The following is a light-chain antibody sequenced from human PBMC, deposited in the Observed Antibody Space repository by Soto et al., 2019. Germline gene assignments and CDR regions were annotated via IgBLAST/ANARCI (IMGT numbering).Light chain of an antibody. CDR3: QQFYGAPQT. Sequence: DIQMTQSPSSLSASVGDRVTITCRSSQTINNYLNWDLQRPGKAPVLLLYSTSTLQSGAPSRFSGRGSGTDFNLTISNLQPEDFATYYCQQFYGAPQTFGQGTRVDI. V-gene: IGKV1-39*01. CDR1: QTINNY. J-gene: IGKJ1*01. CDR2: STS.